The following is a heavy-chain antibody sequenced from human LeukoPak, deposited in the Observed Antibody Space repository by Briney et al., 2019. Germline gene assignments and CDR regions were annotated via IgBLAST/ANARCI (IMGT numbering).Heavy chain of an antibody. D-gene: IGHD1-26*01. CDR2: ISPDDSEI. J-gene: IGHJ4*02. CDR3: ARHEGSGSYYSY. V-gene: IGHV5-51*01. CDR1: GYSFTTYW. Sequence: GESLKISCKGSGYSFTTYWIAWVRQMPGRGLEWMGIISPDDSEIRYSPSFRGQVTISADKSTSTAYLQWSRLKASDTAIYYCARHEGSGSYYSYWGQGTLVTVSS.